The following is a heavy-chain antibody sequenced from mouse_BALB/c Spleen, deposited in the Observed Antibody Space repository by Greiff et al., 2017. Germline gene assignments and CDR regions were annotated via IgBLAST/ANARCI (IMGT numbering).Heavy chain of an antibody. CDR3: ARGDGNYYCDY. V-gene: IGHV1-7*01. Sequence: QVQLQQSGAELAKPGASVKMSCKASGYTFTSYWMHWVKQRPGQGLEWIGYINPSTGYTEYNQKFKDKATLTADKSSSTAYMQLSSLTSEDSAVYYCARGDGNYYCDYWGQGTTLTVSS. CDR1: GYTFTSYW. CDR2: INPSTGYT. J-gene: IGHJ2*01. D-gene: IGHD2-1*01.